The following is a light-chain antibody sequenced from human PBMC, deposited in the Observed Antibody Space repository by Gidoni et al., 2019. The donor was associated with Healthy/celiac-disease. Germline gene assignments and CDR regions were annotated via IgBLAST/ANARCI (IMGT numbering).Light chain of an antibody. CDR3: QQPYT. J-gene: IGKJ2*01. V-gene: IGKV4-1*01. CDR2: RAS. CDR1: QSVLYSSNNKNY. Sequence: DIVMTQSPDSLAVSLGERATINCKSSQSVLYSSNNKNYLAWYQQKPGQPPRLLIYRASTRESGVPDRFSGGGSGTEFTLTISSLQAEDVAVYYCQQPYTFGQGTKLEIK.